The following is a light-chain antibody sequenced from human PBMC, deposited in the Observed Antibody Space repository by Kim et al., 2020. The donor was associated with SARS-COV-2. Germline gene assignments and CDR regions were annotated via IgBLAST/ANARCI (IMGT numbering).Light chain of an antibody. CDR1: QNKGIN. V-gene: IGKV3-11*01. J-gene: IGKJ4*01. CDR3: QQHNKWTSAPS. Sequence: PGEGANISSTARQNKGINLALYQQTRSQAPGPLIYDAAIRATGIPDTFSGSGSGTDFTLTIGNLDPEDFGIYFCQQHNKWTSAPSFGGGTKVDIK. CDR2: DAA.